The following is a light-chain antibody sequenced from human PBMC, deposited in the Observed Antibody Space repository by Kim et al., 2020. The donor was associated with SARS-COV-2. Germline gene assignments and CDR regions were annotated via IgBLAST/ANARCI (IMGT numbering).Light chain of an antibody. V-gene: IGKV1-5*03. CDR3: QQYNDYPLT. J-gene: IGKJ4*01. CDR2: LAS. CDR1: QSISSW. Sequence: ASVGDRVTITCRDSQSISSWLAWYQQKTGKAPKFLIYLASTLESGVPSRFSGSGSGTEFTLTISSLQPDDFATYYCQQYNDYPLTFGGGTKVDIK.